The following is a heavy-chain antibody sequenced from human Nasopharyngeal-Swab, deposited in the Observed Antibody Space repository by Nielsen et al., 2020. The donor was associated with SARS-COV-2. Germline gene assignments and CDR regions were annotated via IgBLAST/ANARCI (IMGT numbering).Heavy chain of an antibody. CDR2: INSDGSST. D-gene: IGHD1-1*01. Sequence: GGSLRLSCAASGFTCSSYWMHWVRQAPGKGLVWVSRINSDGSSTSYADSVKGRFTISRDNAKNTLYLQMNSLRAEDTAVYYCARSLILQRDAFDIWGQGTMVTVSS. J-gene: IGHJ3*02. V-gene: IGHV3-74*01. CDR1: GFTCSSYW. CDR3: ARSLILQRDAFDI.